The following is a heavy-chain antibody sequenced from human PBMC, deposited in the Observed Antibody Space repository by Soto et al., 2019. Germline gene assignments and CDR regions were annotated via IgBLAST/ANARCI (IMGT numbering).Heavy chain of an antibody. CDR1: GYTFTSYA. CDR3: AKNGQPPYYYYGLDV. J-gene: IGHJ6*02. D-gene: IGHD2-8*01. V-gene: IGHV1-18*01. CDR2: ISGYNGDI. Sequence: ASVKVSCKASGYTFTSYAMHWVRQAPGQGLEWMGWISGYNGDINYAQKFQGRVSMTIDTSTTTAYMELRSLTSDDTAVYYCAKNGQPPYYYYGLDVWGQGTKVTVSS.